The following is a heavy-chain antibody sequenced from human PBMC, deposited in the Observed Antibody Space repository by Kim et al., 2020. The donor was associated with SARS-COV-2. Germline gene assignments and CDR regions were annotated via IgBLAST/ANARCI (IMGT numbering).Heavy chain of an antibody. D-gene: IGHD6-13*01. J-gene: IGHJ5*02. V-gene: IGHV1-46*01. Sequence: AQKFQGRVTMTRDTSTSTVYMELSSLRSEDTAVYYCARVGSIAAAAWFDPWGQGTLVTVSS. CDR3: ARVGSIAAAAWFDP.